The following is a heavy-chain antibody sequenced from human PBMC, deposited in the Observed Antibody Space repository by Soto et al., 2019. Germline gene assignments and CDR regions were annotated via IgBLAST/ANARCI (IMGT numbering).Heavy chain of an antibody. Sequence: PGGSLRLSCAASGFPYSTYTMHWVRQAPGKGLEWVAVISYDGNNKFYADSVKGRFTISRDNSRNTLFLQMNSLRAEDTAVYYCARDYYKYYDSSGYYRSPAYWGQGTLVTVSS. V-gene: IGHV3-30-3*01. CDR1: GFPYSTYT. CDR3: ARDYYKYYDSSGYYRSPAY. D-gene: IGHD3-22*01. CDR2: ISYDGNNK. J-gene: IGHJ4*02.